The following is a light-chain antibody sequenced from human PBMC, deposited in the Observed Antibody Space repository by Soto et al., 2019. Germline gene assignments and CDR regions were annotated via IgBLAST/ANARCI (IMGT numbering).Light chain of an antibody. V-gene: IGKV1-39*01. CDR3: QQSYSTPPIT. CDR1: QSISSW. Sequence: IHMTPAPSTLSASVGDRVTITCRASQSISSWLAWYQQKPGKAPKLLIYDASSLESGVPSRFSGSGSGTDFTLTISSLQPEDFATYYCQQSYSTPPITFGQGTRLEIK. CDR2: DAS. J-gene: IGKJ5*01.